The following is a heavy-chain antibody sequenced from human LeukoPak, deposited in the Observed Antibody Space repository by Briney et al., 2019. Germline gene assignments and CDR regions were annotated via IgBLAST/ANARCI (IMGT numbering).Heavy chain of an antibody. CDR2: INDSGGGT. Sequence: GGSLRLSCAASGFTFSSYAMSWVRQAPGEGLEWVSGINDSGGGTNYADSVRGRFTISRDNSKNTLYLQMNSLRAEDTAVYYCAKAKQWLVRWYFDLWGRGTLVTVSS. J-gene: IGHJ2*01. CDR3: AKAKQWLVRWYFDL. V-gene: IGHV3-23*01. CDR1: GFTFSSYA. D-gene: IGHD6-19*01.